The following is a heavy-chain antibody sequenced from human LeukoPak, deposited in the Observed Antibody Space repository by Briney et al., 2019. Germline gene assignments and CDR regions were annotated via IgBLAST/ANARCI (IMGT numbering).Heavy chain of an antibody. CDR1: GGSFSGYY. V-gene: IGHV4-34*01. Sequence: SETLSLTCAVYGGSFSGYYWSWIRQPPGKGLEWIGEINHSGRTNYNPSLKSRATISVDTSKNHSSLKLSSVTAADTAVYYCARGGLQHYYGSGSHDYWGQGTLVTVSS. D-gene: IGHD3-10*01. CDR3: ARGGLQHYYGSGSHDY. J-gene: IGHJ4*02. CDR2: INHSGRT.